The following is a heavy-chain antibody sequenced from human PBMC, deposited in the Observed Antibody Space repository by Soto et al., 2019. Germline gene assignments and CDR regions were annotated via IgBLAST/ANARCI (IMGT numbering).Heavy chain of an antibody. D-gene: IGHD3-3*01. CDR1: GFTLDSYA. CDR3: AKGATYYDFWSGYFEY. Sequence: PGGSLRLSCAASGFTLDSYAMNWVRQAPGKGLEWVSAISGSGGSTYYADSVKGRFTISRDISKNTLYLQMNSLRAEDTALYYCAKGATYYDFWSGYFEYWGRGTLVTVSS. J-gene: IGHJ4*02. CDR2: ISGSGGST. V-gene: IGHV3-23*01.